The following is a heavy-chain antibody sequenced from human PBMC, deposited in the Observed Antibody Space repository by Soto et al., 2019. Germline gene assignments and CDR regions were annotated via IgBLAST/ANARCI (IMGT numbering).Heavy chain of an antibody. V-gene: IGHV1-24*01. J-gene: IGHJ6*03. CDR3: ATLYYDILTGPYYYYYYYMDV. D-gene: IGHD3-9*01. Sequence: ASVKVSCKVSGYTLTELSMHWVRQAPGKGLEWMGGFDPEDGETIYAQKFQGRVTMTEDTSTDTAYMELSSLRSEDTAVYYRATLYYDILTGPYYYYYYYMDVWGKGTTVTVSS. CDR2: FDPEDGET. CDR1: GYTLTELS.